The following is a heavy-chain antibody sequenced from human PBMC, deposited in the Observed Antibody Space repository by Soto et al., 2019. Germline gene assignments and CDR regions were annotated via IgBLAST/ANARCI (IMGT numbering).Heavy chain of an antibody. CDR1: GFSLSTNGVG. CDR2: IYWDDSK. D-gene: IGHD4-17*01. V-gene: IGHV2-5*02. CDR3: AKKGGGDYILGY. J-gene: IGHJ4*02. Sequence: QITLKESGPTLVKPTQTLTLTCTFSGFSLSTNGVGVGWIRQPPGKALEWLALIYWDDSKHYSPSLKSRLTITKDTSRNQVVLTMTNMDPVDTATSYCAKKGGGDYILGYWGQGTLVTVSS.